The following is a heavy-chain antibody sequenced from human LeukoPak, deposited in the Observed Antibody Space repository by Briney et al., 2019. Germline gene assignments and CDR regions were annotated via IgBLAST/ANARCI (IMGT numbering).Heavy chain of an antibody. Sequence: GGSLRLSCAASGFTFSGYAMDWVRQAPGQGLEWVSAISGGSDYIFYADSVRGRFTISRDNSRNTLYLQMNSLRVEDTALYYCARGYTHGAFDIWGQGTMVTVS. V-gene: IGHV3-23*01. CDR3: ARGYTHGAFDI. J-gene: IGHJ3*02. D-gene: IGHD1-14*01. CDR2: ISGGSDYI. CDR1: GFTFSGYA.